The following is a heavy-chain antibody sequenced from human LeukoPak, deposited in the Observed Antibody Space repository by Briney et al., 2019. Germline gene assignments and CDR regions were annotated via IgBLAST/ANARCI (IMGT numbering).Heavy chain of an antibody. CDR1: GFTFSSYS. Sequence: PGRSLRLSCAASGFTFSSYSMIWVRQAPGKGLEWVSSISSTSTYIYYADSVKGRFTISRDNAKNSLYLQMNSLRAEDTAVYYCARDYWFDPWGQGTLVTVSS. J-gene: IGHJ5*02. CDR2: ISSTSTYI. CDR3: ARDYWFDP. V-gene: IGHV3-21*01.